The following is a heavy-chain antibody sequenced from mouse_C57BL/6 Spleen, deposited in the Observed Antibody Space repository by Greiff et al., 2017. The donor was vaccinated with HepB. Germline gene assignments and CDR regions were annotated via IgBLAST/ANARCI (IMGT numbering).Heavy chain of an antibody. CDR1: GYTFTSYW. D-gene: IGHD1-1*01. J-gene: IGHJ1*03. CDR2: IDPSDSET. Sequence: VQLQQSGAELVRPGSSVKLSCKASGYTFTSYWMHWVKQRPIQGLEWIGNIDPSDSETHYNQKFKDKATLTVDKSSSTAYMQLSSLTSEDSAVYYCARSYYYGSSYRYFDVWGTGTTVTVSS. CDR3: ARSYYYGSSYRYFDV. V-gene: IGHV1-52*01.